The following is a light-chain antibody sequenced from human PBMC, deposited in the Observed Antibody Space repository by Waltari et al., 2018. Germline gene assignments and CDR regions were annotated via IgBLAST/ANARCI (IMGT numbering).Light chain of an antibody. CDR1: QGLVHSDGNTY. CDR2: EVS. V-gene: IGKV2-30*02. J-gene: IGKJ2*01. CDR3: MQATHWSYT. Sequence: DVVMTQSPPSLPVTLGQPASISCRSSQGLVHSDGNTYLSWFQQRPGQSPRRLIYEVSNRDSGVPDRFSGSGSGTDFTLKISRVEAEDVAVYYCMQATHWSYTFGQGTKLEIK.